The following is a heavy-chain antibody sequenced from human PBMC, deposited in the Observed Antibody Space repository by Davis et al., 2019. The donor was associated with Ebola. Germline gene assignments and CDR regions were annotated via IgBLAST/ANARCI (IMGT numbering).Heavy chain of an antibody. J-gene: IGHJ4*02. D-gene: IGHD2-21*01. CDR2: INHSGST. V-gene: IGHV4-34*01. Sequence: SETLSLTCAVYGGSFSGYYWSWIRQPPGKGLEWIGEINHSGSTNYNPSLKSRVTISVDPSKNQFSLKLSSVTAADTAVYYCARVRRGGDYFDYWGQGTLVTVSS. CDR3: ARVRRGGDYFDY. CDR1: GGSFSGYY.